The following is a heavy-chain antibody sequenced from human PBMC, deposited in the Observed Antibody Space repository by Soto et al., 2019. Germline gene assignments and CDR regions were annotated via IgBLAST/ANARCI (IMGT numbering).Heavy chain of an antibody. Sequence: EVQLLESGGGLVQPGGSLRLSCAASGFTFSSYDMSWVRQAPGKGLDWVSAISGSGGSTYYADSVKGRFTISRDNSKNTLYLQMNSLRAEDTAVYYCAKDYDILTGYSFDYWGQGTLVTVSS. CDR2: ISGSGGST. V-gene: IGHV3-23*01. D-gene: IGHD3-9*01. J-gene: IGHJ4*02. CDR1: GFTFSSYD. CDR3: AKDYDILTGYSFDY.